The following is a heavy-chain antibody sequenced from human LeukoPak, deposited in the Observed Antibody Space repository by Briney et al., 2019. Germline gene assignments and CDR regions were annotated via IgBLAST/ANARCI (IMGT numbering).Heavy chain of an antibody. Sequence: SETLSLTCAVSGGSISSSSYYWGWIRQPPGKGLEWIGYIYYSGSTNYNPSLKSRVTISVDTSKNQFSLKLSSVTAADTAVYYCARAGMATIPSWVYYFDYWGQGTLVTVSS. CDR2: IYYSGST. J-gene: IGHJ4*02. V-gene: IGHV4-61*05. CDR3: ARAGMATIPSWVYYFDY. CDR1: GGSISSSSYY. D-gene: IGHD5-24*01.